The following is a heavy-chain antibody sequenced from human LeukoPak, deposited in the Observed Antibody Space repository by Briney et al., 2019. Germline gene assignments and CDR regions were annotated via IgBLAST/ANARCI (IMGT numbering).Heavy chain of an antibody. CDR3: AKVVAWVDY. D-gene: IGHD2-15*01. V-gene: IGHV3-64*01. Sequence: GGSLRLSCAASGFTFSIYAMHWVRQAPGKGLEHVSGISYNGSQTYYGNSVKDRFTISRDNAKNTVYLQMASLRAEDTAVYYCAKVVAWVDYWGQGTLVTVSS. CDR2: ISYNGSQT. J-gene: IGHJ4*02. CDR1: GFTFSIYA.